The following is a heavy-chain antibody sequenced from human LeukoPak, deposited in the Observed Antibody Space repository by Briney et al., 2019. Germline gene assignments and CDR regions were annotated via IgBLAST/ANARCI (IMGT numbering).Heavy chain of an antibody. Sequence: PGGSLRLSCTVSGFTVSSNSMSWVRQAPGKGLEWVSFIYSAGSTHYSDSVKGRFTISIDNSKNTLYLQMNSLRAEDTAGYYCARRAGAYTHPYDYWGQGTLVTVS. CDR1: GFTVSSNS. CDR3: ARRAGAYTHPYDY. V-gene: IGHV3-53*01. J-gene: IGHJ4*02. D-gene: IGHD3-16*01. CDR2: IYSAGST.